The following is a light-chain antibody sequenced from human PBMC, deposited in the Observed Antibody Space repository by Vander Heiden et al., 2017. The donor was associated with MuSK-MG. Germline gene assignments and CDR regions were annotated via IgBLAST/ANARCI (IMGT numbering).Light chain of an antibody. CDR2: DAS. V-gene: IGKV3-15*01. CDR3: QQYNNWPPLT. J-gene: IGKJ4*01. Sequence: EVVMTQSPATLSVSPGERATLSCRASQNINSNLAWYQQKPGQAPRLLIYDASTRATGIPASFSGSGSGTEFTLTISSLQSEDFAVYYCQQYNNWPPLTFGGGTKVEIK. CDR1: QNINSN.